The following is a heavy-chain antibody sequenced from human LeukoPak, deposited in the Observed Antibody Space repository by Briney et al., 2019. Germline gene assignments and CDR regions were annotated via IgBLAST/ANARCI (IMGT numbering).Heavy chain of an antibody. Sequence: SETLSLTCTVSGYSISSGYFWGWMRQPPGKGLEWIGYIYYSGSTNYNPSLKSRVTISVDTSKNQFSLKLSSVTAADTAVYYCASSDCGGDCYSEDYFDYWGQGTLVTVSS. CDR2: IYYSGST. D-gene: IGHD2-21*02. CDR1: GYSISSGYF. J-gene: IGHJ4*02. V-gene: IGHV4-38-2*02. CDR3: ASSDCGGDCYSEDYFDY.